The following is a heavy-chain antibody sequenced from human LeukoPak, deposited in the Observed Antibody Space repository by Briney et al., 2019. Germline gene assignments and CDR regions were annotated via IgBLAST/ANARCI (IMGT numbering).Heavy chain of an antibody. J-gene: IGHJ4*02. CDR3: ARDRGGRYFDY. CDR2: ITSSGNTI. CDR1: GFIFSDYY. Sequence: GGSLRLSCAASGFIFSDYYMSWIRQAPGKGLEWVSYITSSGNTIYYADSVKGRFTISRDNAKNSLYLQMNSLRAEDTAVYFCARDRGGRYFDYWGQGTLVAVSS. D-gene: IGHD3-9*01. V-gene: IGHV3-11*01.